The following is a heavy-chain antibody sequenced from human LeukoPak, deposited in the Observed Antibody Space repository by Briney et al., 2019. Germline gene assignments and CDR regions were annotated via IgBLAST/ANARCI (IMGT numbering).Heavy chain of an antibody. V-gene: IGHV3-43*02. CDR2: IRADGRST. Sequence: GGPLPLFCAACGLPYDDYAMHWVRQAPGKGLEWVSLIRADGRSTLYADSVKGRFTISRDNSKNSLYLQMNSLRTEDTALYYCAKDFGDAFDIWGQGTMVTVSS. J-gene: IGHJ3*02. CDR3: AKDFGDAFDI. CDR1: GLPYDDYA. D-gene: IGHD3-16*01.